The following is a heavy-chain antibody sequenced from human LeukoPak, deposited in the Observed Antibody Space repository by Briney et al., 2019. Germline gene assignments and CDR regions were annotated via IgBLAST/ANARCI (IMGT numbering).Heavy chain of an antibody. V-gene: IGHV1-69*13. CDR1: GGTFSSYA. Sequence: GALVTVSCKASGGTFSSYAISWVRQAPGQGLEWMGGIIPIFGTANYAQKFQGRVTITADESTSTAYMELSSLRSEDTAVYYCARESAEYCSGGSCQNFDYWGQGTLVTVSS. D-gene: IGHD2-15*01. CDR3: ARESAEYCSGGSCQNFDY. CDR2: IIPIFGTA. J-gene: IGHJ4*02.